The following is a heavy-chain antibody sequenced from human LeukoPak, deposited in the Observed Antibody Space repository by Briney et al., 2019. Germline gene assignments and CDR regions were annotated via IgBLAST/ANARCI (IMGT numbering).Heavy chain of an antibody. V-gene: IGHV3-11*06. CDR3: ARDIVATSHEY. CDR1: GFTFSDYY. D-gene: IGHD5-12*01. J-gene: IGHJ4*02. CDR2: ISSTTTYT. Sequence: GGSLRLSCAAFGFTFSDYYMSWIRQAPGKGLEWVSYISSTTTYTYYADSVKGRFTISRDNAKNSLYLQMNSLRPEDTAVYYCARDIVATSHEYWGQGILVTVSS.